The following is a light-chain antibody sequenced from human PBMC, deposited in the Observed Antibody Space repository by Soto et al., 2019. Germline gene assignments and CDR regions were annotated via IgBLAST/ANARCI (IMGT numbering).Light chain of an antibody. V-gene: IGLV1-44*01. CDR1: SSNVGSNT. Sequence: QSVLTQPPSASGTPGQRVTISCSGSSSNVGSNTVSWYQQLPRTAPKVLIYSDDQRPSGVPDRFSGSRSGSSASMAISGLQSGDEADYYCASWEDSLNGWVIGGGTKLTVL. CDR2: SDD. J-gene: IGLJ3*02. CDR3: ASWEDSLNGWV.